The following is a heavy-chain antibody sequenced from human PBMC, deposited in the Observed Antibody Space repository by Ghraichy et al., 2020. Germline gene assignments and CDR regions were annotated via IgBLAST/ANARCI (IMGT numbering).Heavy chain of an antibody. V-gene: IGHV3-74*01. CDR1: GFTFSSYW. Sequence: GESLNISCAASGFTFSSYWMHWVRQAPGKGLVWVSRINSDGSSTSYADSVKGRFTISRDNAKNTLYLQMNSLRAEDTAVYYCAREVLGGMDVWGQGTTVTVSS. CDR3: AREVLGGMDV. J-gene: IGHJ6*02. D-gene: IGHD1-1*01. CDR2: INSDGSST.